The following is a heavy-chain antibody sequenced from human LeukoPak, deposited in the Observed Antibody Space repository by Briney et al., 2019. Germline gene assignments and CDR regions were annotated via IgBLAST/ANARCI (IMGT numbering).Heavy chain of an antibody. J-gene: IGHJ4*02. Sequence: SETLSLTCTVSGGSISSGSYYWSWIRQPAGKGLEWIGRIYTSGSTNYNPSLKSRVTISVDTSKNQFSLKLSSVTAADTAVYYCATTTIHLGYWGQGTLVTVSS. D-gene: IGHD1-26*01. V-gene: IGHV4-61*02. CDR2: IYTSGST. CDR3: ATTTIHLGY. CDR1: GGSISSGSYY.